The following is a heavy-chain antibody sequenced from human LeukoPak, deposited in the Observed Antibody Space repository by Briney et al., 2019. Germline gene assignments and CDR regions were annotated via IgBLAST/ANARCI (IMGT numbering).Heavy chain of an antibody. CDR1: GFTFSSYE. CDR2: ISSSGSTI. Sequence: QPGGSLRLSCAASGFTFSSYEMNWVRQAPGKGLEWVSYISSSGSTIYYADSVKGRFTISRDNAKNSLYLQMNSLRAEYTAVYYCARVRAVAGPLDYWGQGTLVTVSS. CDR3: ARVRAVAGPLDY. V-gene: IGHV3-48*03. J-gene: IGHJ4*02. D-gene: IGHD6-19*01.